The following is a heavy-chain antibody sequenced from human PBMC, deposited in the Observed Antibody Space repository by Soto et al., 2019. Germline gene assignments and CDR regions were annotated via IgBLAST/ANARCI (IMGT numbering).Heavy chain of an antibody. CDR1: GGSISSSSYY. J-gene: IGHJ5*02. CDR2: IYYSGST. V-gene: IGHV4-39*01. CDR3: TTKYYDSSGSWFDP. Sequence: SETLSLTSTVSGGSISSSSYYWGWIRQPPGKGLEWIGSIYYSGSTYYNPSLKSRVTISVDTSKNQFSLKLSSVTAADTAVYYCTTKYYDSSGSWFDPWGQGTLVTVSS. D-gene: IGHD3-22*01.